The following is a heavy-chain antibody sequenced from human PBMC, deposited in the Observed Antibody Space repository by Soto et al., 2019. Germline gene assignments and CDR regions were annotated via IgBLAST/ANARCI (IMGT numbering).Heavy chain of an antibody. Sequence: GGSLRLSCAASGFTFSSYAMSWVRQAPGKGLEWVSAISGSGGSTYYADSVKGRFTISRDNSKNTLYLQMNSLRAEDTAVYYCAKVRSMLFSTEMYYMEVWGKGTTVTVSS. CDR2: ISGSGGST. D-gene: IGHD2-8*01. CDR3: AKVRSMLFSTEMYYMEV. CDR1: GFTFSSYA. J-gene: IGHJ6*03. V-gene: IGHV3-23*01.